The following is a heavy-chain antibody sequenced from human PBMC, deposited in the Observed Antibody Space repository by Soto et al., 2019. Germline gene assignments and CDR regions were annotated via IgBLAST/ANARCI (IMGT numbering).Heavy chain of an antibody. CDR3: ARGPLRRRYGDV. Sequence: SETLSLTCAVYGGSFSGYYWSWIRQPPGKGLEWIGEISHSGSTNYNPSLKSRVTISVDTSKNQFSLKLSSVTAADTAVYYCARGPLRRRYGDVWGQGTTVTVSS. V-gene: IGHV4-34*01. J-gene: IGHJ6*02. CDR2: ISHSGST. CDR1: GGSFSGYY. D-gene: IGHD1-20*01.